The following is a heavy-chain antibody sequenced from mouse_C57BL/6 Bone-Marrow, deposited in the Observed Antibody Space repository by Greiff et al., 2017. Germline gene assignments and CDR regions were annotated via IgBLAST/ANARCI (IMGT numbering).Heavy chain of an antibody. CDR2: ISYDGSN. D-gene: IGHD1-1*01. V-gene: IGHV3-6*01. Sequence: DVKLQESGPGLVKPSQSLSLTCSVTGYSITSGYYWNWIRQFPGNKLEWMGYISYDGSNNYNPSLKNRISITRDTSKNQFFLKLNSVTTEDTATYYCARATVVAFYYFDYWGQGTTLTVAS. J-gene: IGHJ2*01. CDR3: ARATVVAFYYFDY. CDR1: GYSITSGYY.